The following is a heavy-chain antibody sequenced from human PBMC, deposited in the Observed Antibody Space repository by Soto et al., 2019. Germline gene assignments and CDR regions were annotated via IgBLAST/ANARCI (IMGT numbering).Heavy chain of an antibody. CDR3: VFTGIAARPGAEYFQH. CDR2: INHSGST. J-gene: IGHJ1*01. Sequence: QVQLQQWGAGLLKPSETLSLTCAVYGGSFSGYYWSWIRQPPGKGLEWIGEINHSGSTNYNPSLKSRVTISIDTSKNQFSLKLSSVTAADTAVYYCVFTGIAARPGAEYFQHWGQGTLVTVSS. D-gene: IGHD6-6*01. CDR1: GGSFSGYY. V-gene: IGHV4-34*01.